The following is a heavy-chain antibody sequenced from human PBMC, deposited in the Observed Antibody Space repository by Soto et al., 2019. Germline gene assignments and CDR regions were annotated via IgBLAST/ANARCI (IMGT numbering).Heavy chain of an antibody. D-gene: IGHD1-1*01. J-gene: IGHJ4*02. CDR3: AKDKGVFNWATSYFDY. CDR2: TSYDGNNE. CDR1: GFTFSNYA. Sequence: VGSLRLSCAASGFTFSNYAMHWVRQAPGKGLEWVALTSYDGNNEYYTDSVKGRFTVSRDNSKNTLFLQMNSPRPEDTAVYYCAKDKGVFNWATSYFDYWGQGALVTVSS. V-gene: IGHV3-30*18.